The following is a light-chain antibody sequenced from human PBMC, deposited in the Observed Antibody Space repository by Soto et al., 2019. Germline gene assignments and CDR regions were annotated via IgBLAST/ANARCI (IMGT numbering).Light chain of an antibody. CDR3: LQDYNYPRT. CDR1: QDIRNE. V-gene: IGKV1-6*01. J-gene: IGKJ1*01. CDR2: AAS. Sequence: AIQMTQSPSSLSASVGDRVTITCRASQDIRNELGWYQQKPGNAPKLLIFAASSLQSGVPSRFSGSGSGTDFTLTISSLQPEDFATYYCLQDYNYPRTFGQGTKVEIK.